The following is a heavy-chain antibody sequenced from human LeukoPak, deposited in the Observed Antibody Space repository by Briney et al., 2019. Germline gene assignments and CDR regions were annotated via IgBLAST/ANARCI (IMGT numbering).Heavy chain of an antibody. V-gene: IGHV3-7*01. CDR3: MSAHGY. CDR2: ILPGGSES. CDR1: GYSFSTNM. Sequence: PGGSLRLSCVVSGYSFSTNMMTGLRQAPPQGLEWVATILPGGSESYRVDSVKGRFTVSRDNAKNSLYLQMISLRVEDTAVYYCMSAHGYWGQGTLVTVSS. J-gene: IGHJ4*02.